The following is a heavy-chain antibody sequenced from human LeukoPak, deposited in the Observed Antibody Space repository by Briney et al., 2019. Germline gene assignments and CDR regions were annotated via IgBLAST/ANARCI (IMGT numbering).Heavy chain of an antibody. D-gene: IGHD3-3*01. J-gene: IGHJ4*02. CDR2: INSDGSST. CDR3: ARIGVFRTYMAFDY. V-gene: IGHV3-74*01. Sequence: PGGSLRLSCAASGFTFSSYWMHWVRQAPGKGLVWVSRINSDGSSTSYADSVKGRFIISRDNAKNTLYLQMNSLRAEDTAVYYCARIGVFRTYMAFDYWGQGTLVAVSS. CDR1: GFTFSSYW.